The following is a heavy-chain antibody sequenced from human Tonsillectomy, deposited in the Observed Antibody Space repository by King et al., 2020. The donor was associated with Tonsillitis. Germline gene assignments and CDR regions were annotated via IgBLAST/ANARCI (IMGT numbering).Heavy chain of an antibody. CDR1: GGIFITHS. V-gene: IGHV1-69*09. CDR2: IIPILGRT. J-gene: IGHJ6*02. D-gene: IGHD3-16*01. CDR3: ARIMRSMDV. Sequence: QLVQSGAEVKMPGSSVKVSCKASGGIFITHSISWVRQAPGQGLEWMGRIIPILGRTNYTQKFQGRVTNTADMSTSTAYMELNNLTSEDTAVYYCARIMRSMDVWGPGAPVT.